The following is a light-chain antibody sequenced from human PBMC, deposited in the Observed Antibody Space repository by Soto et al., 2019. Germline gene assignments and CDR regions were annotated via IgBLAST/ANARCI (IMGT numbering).Light chain of an antibody. J-gene: IGKJ1*01. CDR1: QSVSSNY. CDR2: GAS. Sequence: EIVLTQSPATLSLSPGERATLSCRASQSVSSNYLAWYQQKPGQAPRLLIYGASSRATGIPDRFSGSGSGTDFTLTINRLEPEDFAVYYCQQYGSSWWSFGQGTKVDIK. V-gene: IGKV3-20*01. CDR3: QQYGSSWWS.